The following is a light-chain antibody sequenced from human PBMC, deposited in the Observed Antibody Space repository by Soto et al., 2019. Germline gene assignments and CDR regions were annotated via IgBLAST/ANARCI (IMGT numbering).Light chain of an antibody. J-gene: IGKJ1*01. Sequence: DIVMTQSPDSLAVSLGERATINCKSSQSVLYSSNNKNYLAWYQQKPRQPPKLLIYWASTRESGVPDRFSGSGSGTDFTLTIISLQAEDGAVYYCQQYYSTPLAFGQGTKVEIK. CDR3: QQYYSTPLA. CDR1: QSVLYSSNNKNY. CDR2: WAS. V-gene: IGKV4-1*01.